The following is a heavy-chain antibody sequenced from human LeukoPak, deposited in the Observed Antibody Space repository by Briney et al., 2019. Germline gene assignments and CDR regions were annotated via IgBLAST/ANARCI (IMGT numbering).Heavy chain of an antibody. CDR2: ISSSSTYI. J-gene: IGHJ3*02. Sequence: GGSLGLSCAASTFTLSSYTMNWVRQAPGKGLEWVSSISSSSTYINYADSVKGRFTISRDNAKNSMALQMNSLRAEDTAVYYCARVRFAGPQAFDIWGQGTMVTVAS. V-gene: IGHV3-21*01. CDR3: ARVRFAGPQAFDI. D-gene: IGHD4/OR15-4a*01. CDR1: TFTLSSYT.